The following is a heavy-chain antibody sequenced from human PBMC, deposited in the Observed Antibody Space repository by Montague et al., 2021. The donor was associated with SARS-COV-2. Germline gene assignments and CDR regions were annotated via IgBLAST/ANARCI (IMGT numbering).Heavy chain of an antibody. Sequence: SETLSLTCTVSGGSISSYYWSWIRQPAGKGLEWIGRIYTSGSTNXNPPLKSRVTMSVDTSKNQFSLKLSSVTAADTAVYYCAREAWFGDKTSASEYYGMDVWGQGTTVTVSS. V-gene: IGHV4-4*07. CDR3: AREAWFGDKTSASEYYGMDV. D-gene: IGHD3-10*01. CDR2: IYTSGST. CDR1: GGSISSYY. J-gene: IGHJ6*02.